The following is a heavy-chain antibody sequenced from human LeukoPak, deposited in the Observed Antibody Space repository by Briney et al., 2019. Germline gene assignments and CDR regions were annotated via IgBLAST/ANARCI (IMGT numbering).Heavy chain of an antibody. J-gene: IGHJ6*02. CDR1: GFTFSSYE. V-gene: IGHV3-48*03. CDR3: ARYPDQTIPYYYYGMDV. D-gene: IGHD2-2*01. CDR2: ISSSGSTI. Sequence: GGSLRLSCAASGFTFSSYEMNWVRQAPGKGLEWVSYISSSGSTIYYADSVKGRFTISRDNAKNSLYLQMNSLRAEDTAVYYCARYPDQTIPYYYYGMDVWGQGTTVTVSS.